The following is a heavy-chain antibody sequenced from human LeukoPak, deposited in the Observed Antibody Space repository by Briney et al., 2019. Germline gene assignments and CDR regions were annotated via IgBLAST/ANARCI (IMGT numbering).Heavy chain of an antibody. CDR1: GGSISSYH. Sequence: SETLSLTCTVSGGSISSYHWSWIRQPPGKGLEWIGNMYYGGSTNYNPSLRSRVTISVDTSKNQFSLKLSSVTAADTAVYYCARLRNYYDRSGYKQLWFDPWGQGTLVTVSS. D-gene: IGHD3-22*01. CDR3: ARLRNYYDRSGYKQLWFDP. J-gene: IGHJ5*02. V-gene: IGHV4-59*01. CDR2: MYYGGST.